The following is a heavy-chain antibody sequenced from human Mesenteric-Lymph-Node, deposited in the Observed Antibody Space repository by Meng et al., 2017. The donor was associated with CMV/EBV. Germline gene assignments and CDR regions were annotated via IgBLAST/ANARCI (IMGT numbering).Heavy chain of an antibody. V-gene: IGHV3-30-3*01. CDR3: GREATNYCDQ. D-gene: IGHD5-12*01. CDR1: SVTYRSTP. CDR2: ISPEGDNK. Sequence: LACVALSVTYRSTPRQWDGLAAGKGVEWLEVISPEGDNKCYADSLKGRFTISRDNSKNTLCVQINSLTTEDTAMYYCGREATNYCDQWGQGTLVTVSS. J-gene: IGHJ4*02.